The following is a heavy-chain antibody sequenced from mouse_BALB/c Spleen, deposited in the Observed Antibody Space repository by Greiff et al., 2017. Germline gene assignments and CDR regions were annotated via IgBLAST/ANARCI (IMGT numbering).Heavy chain of an antibody. CDR3: TRGANYVNYYAMDY. V-gene: IGHV1S81*02. CDR2: INPSNGGT. J-gene: IGHJ4*01. Sequence: VQLQQPGAELVKPGASVKLSCKASGYTFTSYYMYWVKQRPGQGLEWIGGINPSNGGTNFNEKFKSKATLTVDKSSSTAYMQLSSLTSEDSAVYYCTRGANYVNYYAMDYRGEGTSETVSS. CDR1: GYTFTSYY. D-gene: IGHD2-1*01.